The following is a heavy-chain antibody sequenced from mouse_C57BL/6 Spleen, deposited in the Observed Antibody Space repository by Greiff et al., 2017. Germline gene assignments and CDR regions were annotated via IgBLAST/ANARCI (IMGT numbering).Heavy chain of an antibody. V-gene: IGHV5-16*01. D-gene: IGHD1-1*01. CDR3: ARYYEGSSSFDY. J-gene: IGHJ2*01. CDR1: GFTFSDYY. Sequence: EVKLVEPEGGLVQPGSSMKLSCTASGFTFSDYYMAWVRQVPEEGLEWVANINSDGSSTYYLDSLKSRFIISRDNAKNILYLQMSSLKSEDTATYYCARYYEGSSSFDYWGQGTTLTVSS. CDR2: INSDGSST.